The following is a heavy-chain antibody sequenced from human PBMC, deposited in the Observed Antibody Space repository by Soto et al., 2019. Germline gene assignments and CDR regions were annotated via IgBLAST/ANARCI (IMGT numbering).Heavy chain of an antibody. CDR1: GFTFSSYA. V-gene: IGHV3-30-3*01. Sequence: GGSLRLSCAASGFTFSSYAMHWVRQAPGKGLEWVAVISYDGSNKYYADSVKGRFTISRDNSKNTLYLQMNSLRAEDTAVYYCARDWGYDRVTGMDVWGQGTTVTVSS. D-gene: IGHD3-22*01. CDR3: ARDWGYDRVTGMDV. J-gene: IGHJ6*02. CDR2: ISYDGSNK.